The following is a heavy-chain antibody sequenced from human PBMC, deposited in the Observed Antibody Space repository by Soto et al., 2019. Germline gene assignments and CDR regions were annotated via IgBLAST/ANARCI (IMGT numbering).Heavy chain of an antibody. J-gene: IGHJ4*02. D-gene: IGHD6-13*01. Sequence: QVQLVQPGAEVKKPGSSVKVSCRASGGTFNNYAVTWVRQAPGQGLEWMGGTIPVSGTANYAQQFQGRVRITADESTNTVYMELSSLRSEDTAMYYCASSYGTSWYGDWWGQGTLVTVSS. V-gene: IGHV1-69*01. CDR3: ASSYGTSWYGDW. CDR2: TIPVSGTA. CDR1: GGTFNNYA.